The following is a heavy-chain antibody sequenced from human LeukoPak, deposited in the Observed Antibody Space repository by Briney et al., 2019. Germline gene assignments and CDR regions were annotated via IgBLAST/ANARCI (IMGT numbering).Heavy chain of an antibody. V-gene: IGHV3-30-3*02. CDR3: AKSPSQATVTTVYRF. CDR2: ISYDGSNK. Sequence: GGSLRLSCAASGFTFSSYAMHWVRQAPGKGLEWVAVISYDGSNKYYADSVKGRFTISRDNSKNTLYLQMNSPRPEDTAVYYCAKSPSQATVTTVYRFWGQGTLVTVSS. CDR1: GFTFSSYA. J-gene: IGHJ4*02. D-gene: IGHD4-11*01.